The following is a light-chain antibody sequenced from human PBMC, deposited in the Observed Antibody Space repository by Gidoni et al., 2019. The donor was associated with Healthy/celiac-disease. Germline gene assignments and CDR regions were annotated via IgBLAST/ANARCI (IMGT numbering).Light chain of an antibody. Sequence: SYELTQPPSVSVSPGQTAKITCSGDALPKQYAYWYQQKPVQAPVLVIYKDSERPSGIPERFSGSSSGTTVTLTISGVQAEDEADYYCQSADSSGTYTVFGGGTKLTVL. V-gene: IGLV3-25*03. J-gene: IGLJ2*01. CDR3: QSADSSGTYTV. CDR1: ALPKQY. CDR2: KDS.